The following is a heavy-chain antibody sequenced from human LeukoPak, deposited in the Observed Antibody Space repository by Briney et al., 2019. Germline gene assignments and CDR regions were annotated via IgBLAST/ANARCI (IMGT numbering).Heavy chain of an antibody. Sequence: GGSLRLSCAASGFTFSSYSMNWVRQAPGKGLEWVSSISSSSNIYYADSVKGRFTISRDNAKNSLYLQMNSLRAEDTAVYYCARDQGRSYYYYYMDVWAKGPRSPSP. D-gene: IGHD2-15*01. CDR3: ARDQGRSYYYYYMDV. CDR2: ISSSSNI. J-gene: IGHJ6*03. V-gene: IGHV3-21*01. CDR1: GFTFSSYS.